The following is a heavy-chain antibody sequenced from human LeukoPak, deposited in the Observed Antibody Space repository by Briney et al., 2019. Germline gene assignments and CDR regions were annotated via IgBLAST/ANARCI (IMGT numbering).Heavy chain of an antibody. CDR2: ITGTGGK. V-gene: IGHV3-23*01. J-gene: IGHJ4*02. CDR3: AKDYCRGGNCPFPFLDS. CDR1: GFTLTNHG. D-gene: IGHD2-15*01. Sequence: GGSLRLSCAVSGFTLTNHGVSWVRQAPGMGLEWVSIITGTGGKYYGDSVKGRFVLSRDNSKNTVYMQMSSLRAEDTATYYCAKDYCRGGNCPFPFLDSWGQGTQVTVSS.